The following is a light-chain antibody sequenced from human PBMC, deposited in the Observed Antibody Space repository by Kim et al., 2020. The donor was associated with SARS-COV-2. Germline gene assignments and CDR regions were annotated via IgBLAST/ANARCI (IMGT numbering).Light chain of an antibody. CDR2: GAS. J-gene: IGKJ2*01. V-gene: IGKV3-20*01. Sequence: PGGRATRSCRASRSVSSSYLAWYQQKPGQAPRLLIYGASSRATGIPDRFSGSGSGTDFTLTISRLEPEDFAVYYCQQYGSSPRYTFGQGTKLEI. CDR1: RSVSSSY. CDR3: QQYGSSPRYT.